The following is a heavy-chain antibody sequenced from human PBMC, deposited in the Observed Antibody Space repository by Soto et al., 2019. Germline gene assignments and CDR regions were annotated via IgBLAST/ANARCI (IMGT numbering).Heavy chain of an antibody. CDR3: ARDAAVAGETDRFDY. V-gene: IGHV4-31*03. Sequence: SETLSLTCTVSGGSISSGGYYWSWIRQYPGKGLDWIGYIYFSGHTNYNPSLKSRVTMSVDKSKNQFSLMLTSVTAADTAMYYCARDAAVAGETDRFDYWGQGVLVTVSS. CDR1: GGSISSGGYY. CDR2: IYFSGHT. J-gene: IGHJ4*02. D-gene: IGHD6-19*01.